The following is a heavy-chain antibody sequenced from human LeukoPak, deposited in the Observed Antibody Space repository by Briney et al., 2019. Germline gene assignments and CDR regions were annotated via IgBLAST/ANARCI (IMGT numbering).Heavy chain of an antibody. CDR2: ISGGAGST. J-gene: IGHJ4*02. D-gene: IGHD6-19*01. CDR3: AKSNSGWSTFDY. CDR1: GFTFSTYA. Sequence: GGSLRLSCAASGFTFSTYAMSWVRQARGEGLEWVSGISGGAGSTHHADSVKGRFTISRDNSKNTLYLQMNSLRAGDTAVYYCAKSNSGWSTFDYWGQGTLVTVSS. V-gene: IGHV3-23*01.